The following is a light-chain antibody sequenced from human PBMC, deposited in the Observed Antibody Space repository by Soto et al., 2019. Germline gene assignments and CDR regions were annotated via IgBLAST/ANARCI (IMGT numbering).Light chain of an antibody. Sequence: QSALAQPASVSGSPGQSITIPCTGTSGDVGGYDLVSWYQQHPGKAPKLIIYEVTKRPSGVSDRFSGSKSGNTASLTISGLQAEDEADYYCYSYAGSNTYYVFGTGTKVTVL. V-gene: IGLV2-23*02. CDR1: SGDVGGYDL. CDR2: EVT. J-gene: IGLJ1*01. CDR3: YSYAGSNTYYV.